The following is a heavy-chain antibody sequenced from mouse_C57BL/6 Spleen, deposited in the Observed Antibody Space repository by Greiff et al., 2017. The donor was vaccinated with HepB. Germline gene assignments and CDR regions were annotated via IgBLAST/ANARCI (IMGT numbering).Heavy chain of an antibody. D-gene: IGHD1-1*01. J-gene: IGHJ4*01. V-gene: IGHV1-26*01. CDR1: GYTFTDYY. Sequence: EVQLQQSGPELVKPGASVKISCKASGYTFTDYYMNWVKQSHGKSLEWIGDINPNNGGTSYNQKFKGKATLTVDKSSSTAYMELRSLTSEDSAVYYCARGGITTVVAKGYYYAMDYWGQGTSVTVSS. CDR3: ARGGITTVVAKGYYYAMDY. CDR2: INPNNGGT.